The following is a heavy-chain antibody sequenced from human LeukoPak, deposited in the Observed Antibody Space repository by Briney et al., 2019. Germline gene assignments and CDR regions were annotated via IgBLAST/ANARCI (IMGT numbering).Heavy chain of an antibody. V-gene: IGHV3-21*01. CDR3: TSGTDF. Sequence: GGSLRLSCAASGFTFSAYTMTWVRQAPGKGLEWVSAISRSGTYIYYEDSVKGRFTISRDNAENSVYLQMNSLRVEDTAVYYCTSGTDFWGRGTLVAVSS. D-gene: IGHD1-1*01. J-gene: IGHJ4*02. CDR2: ISRSGTYI. CDR1: GFTFSAYT.